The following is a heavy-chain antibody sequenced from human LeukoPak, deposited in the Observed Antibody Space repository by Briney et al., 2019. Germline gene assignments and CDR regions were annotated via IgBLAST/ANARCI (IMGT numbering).Heavy chain of an antibody. Sequence: GGSLRLSCAASGLTFSSYAMSWVRQAPGKGLEWVSAISASGGSTYYEDSVKGRFTISRDNSKNTLYLQMNSLRAEDTAVYYCAKLSRAGCSSTTCYVFDYWGQGTQVTVSS. CDR3: AKLSRAGCSSTTCYVFDY. V-gene: IGHV3-23*01. CDR1: GLTFSSYA. J-gene: IGHJ4*02. D-gene: IGHD2-2*01. CDR2: ISASGGST.